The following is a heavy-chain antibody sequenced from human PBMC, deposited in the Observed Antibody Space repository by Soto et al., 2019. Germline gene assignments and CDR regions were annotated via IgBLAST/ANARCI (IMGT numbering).Heavy chain of an antibody. Sequence: GASVKVSCKASGYTFTNFGISWVRQAPGQGLEWMGWISAYNGNTNYAQNFQGRVTMTTDTSTSTAYMELRSLRSEDTAVYCCARGSHDSSGYYLDNYYYYGMDVWGQGTTVTVSS. V-gene: IGHV1-18*01. CDR3: ARGSHDSSGYYLDNYYYYGMDV. CDR1: GYTFTNFG. CDR2: ISAYNGNT. J-gene: IGHJ6*02. D-gene: IGHD3-22*01.